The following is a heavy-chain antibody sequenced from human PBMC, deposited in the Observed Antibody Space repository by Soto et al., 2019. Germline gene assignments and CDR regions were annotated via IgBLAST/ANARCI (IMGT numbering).Heavy chain of an antibody. CDR2: MNPNSGNT. D-gene: IGHD3-10*01. V-gene: IGHV1-8*01. Sequence: QVQLVQSGAEVKKPGASVKVSCKASGYTFTSYDINWVRQATGQGLEWMGWMNPNSGNTGYAQKFQGRVTMTRNTSISTAYMELSSMRSEDTAVYYCARENYYGSASYPYYYYYYMDVWGKGTTVTVSS. J-gene: IGHJ6*03. CDR3: ARENYYGSASYPYYYYYYMDV. CDR1: GYTFTSYD.